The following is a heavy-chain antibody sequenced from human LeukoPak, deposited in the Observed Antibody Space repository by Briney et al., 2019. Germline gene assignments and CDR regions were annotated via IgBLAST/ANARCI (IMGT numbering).Heavy chain of an antibody. J-gene: IGHJ4*02. V-gene: IGHV1-2*02. CDR2: INPNSGDT. CDR1: GYTFTTYD. D-gene: IGHD1-7*01. Sequence: ASVKVSCKTSGYTFTTYDINWVRQATGQGLEWMGWINPNSGDTNYAQKFQGRVTMTRDTSISTAYMELSRPTSDDTAVYYCTRDINWNYGYWGQGTLVTVSS. CDR3: TRDINWNYGY.